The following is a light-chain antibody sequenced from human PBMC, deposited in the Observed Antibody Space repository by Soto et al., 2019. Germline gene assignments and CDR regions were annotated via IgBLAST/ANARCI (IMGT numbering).Light chain of an antibody. Sequence: DIQMTQYPSTLSASVGDRVTITCRAGQRLGVWVAGHQQKPGKAPKPLISDASTLTSGAPSRFSGSGSGTKFTLTISSLQPDDFATYYCQEYNSYSGTFGQGTKVDIK. CDR1: QRLGVW. CDR3: QEYNSYSGT. CDR2: DAS. V-gene: IGKV1-5*01. J-gene: IGKJ1*01.